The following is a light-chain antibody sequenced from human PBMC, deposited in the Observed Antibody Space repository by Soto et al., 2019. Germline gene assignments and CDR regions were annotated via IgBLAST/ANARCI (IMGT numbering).Light chain of an antibody. Sequence: DIQMTQSPSSLSASVGDRVTITCRASQTISSYLNWYQHKPGKAPKVLIYAASSLQSGVPSRFSGSGSGTDFTLPISSLQPEDFATYYCQQSYSTPLPFRGGTKVEIK. CDR2: AAS. CDR1: QTISSY. J-gene: IGKJ4*01. CDR3: QQSYSTPLP. V-gene: IGKV1-39*01.